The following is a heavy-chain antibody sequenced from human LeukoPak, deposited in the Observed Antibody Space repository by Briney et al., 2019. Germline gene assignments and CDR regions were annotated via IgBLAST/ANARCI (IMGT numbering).Heavy chain of an antibody. CDR1: GFTFSSSA. V-gene: IGHV3-23*01. Sequence: GGSLRLSCAASGFTFSSSAMSWVRQVPGKGLEWVSAISGSGGSTYYADSVKGRFTISRDNSKNTLYLQMNSLRAEDTAVYYCAKDRTYYYDSSGSHFDYWGQGTLVTVSS. CDR2: ISGSGGST. J-gene: IGHJ4*02. D-gene: IGHD3-22*01. CDR3: AKDRTYYYDSSGSHFDY.